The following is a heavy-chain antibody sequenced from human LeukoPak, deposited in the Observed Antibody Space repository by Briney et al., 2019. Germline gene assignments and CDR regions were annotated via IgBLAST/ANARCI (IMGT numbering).Heavy chain of an antibody. CDR2: ISYDGSNK. D-gene: IGHD1-26*01. J-gene: IGHJ4*02. V-gene: IGHV3-30-3*01. Sequence: PGGSLRLSCAASGFTFSSYAMHWVRQAPGKGLEWVAVISYDGSNKYYADSVKGRFTISRDNSKNTLYLQMNSLRAEDTAVYYCASPPVSGSYYYFDYWGQGTLVTVSS. CDR3: ASPPVSGSYYYFDY. CDR1: GFTFSSYA.